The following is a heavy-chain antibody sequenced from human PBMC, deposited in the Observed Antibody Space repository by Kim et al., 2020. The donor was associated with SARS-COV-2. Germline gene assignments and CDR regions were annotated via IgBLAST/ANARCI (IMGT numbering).Heavy chain of an antibody. CDR2: INHSGST. Sequence: SETLSLTCAVYGVSFSGYYWSWIRQPPGKGLEWIGEINHSGSTNYNPSLKSRVTISVDTSKNQFSLKLSSVTAADTAVYYCARGRGYCSGGSCYWAYFDYWGQGTLVTVSS. J-gene: IGHJ4*02. CDR3: ARGRGYCSGGSCYWAYFDY. D-gene: IGHD2-15*01. CDR1: GVSFSGYY. V-gene: IGHV4-34*01.